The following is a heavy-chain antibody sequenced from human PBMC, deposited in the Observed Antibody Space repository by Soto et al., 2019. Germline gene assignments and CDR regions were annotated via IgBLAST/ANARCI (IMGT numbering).Heavy chain of an antibody. V-gene: IGHV4-39*01. CDR1: GGSISSSSYY. J-gene: IGHJ4*02. CDR3: ASFMPHANSSSWYLFDWRSEYYFDY. Sequence: SETLSLTCTVSGGSISSSSYYWGWIRQPPGKVLEWIGSIYYSGSTYYNPSLKSRVTISVDTSKNQFSLKLSSVTAADTAVYYCASFMPHANSSSWYLFDWRSEYYFDYWGQGTLVTVSS. D-gene: IGHD6-13*01. CDR2: IYYSGST.